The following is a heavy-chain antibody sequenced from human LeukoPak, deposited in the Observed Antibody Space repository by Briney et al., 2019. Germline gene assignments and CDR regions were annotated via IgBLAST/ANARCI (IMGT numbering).Heavy chain of an antibody. CDR2: ISYDGSNE. D-gene: IGHD4/OR15-4a*01. CDR1: GFTFSSYV. Sequence: GGSLRLSCAASGFTFSSYVMHWVRQAPGKGLEWVAIISYDGSNEYYADSVKGRFTIFRDNSKNTLYLQMNSLRAEDTAVYYCARRAGAYSHPYDYWGQGTLVTVSS. CDR3: ARRAGAYSHPYDY. V-gene: IGHV3-30*14. J-gene: IGHJ4*02.